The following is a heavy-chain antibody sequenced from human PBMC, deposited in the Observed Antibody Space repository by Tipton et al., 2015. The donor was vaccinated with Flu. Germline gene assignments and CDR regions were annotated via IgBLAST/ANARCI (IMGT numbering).Heavy chain of an antibody. CDR3: ARHQDYDILTGYPRTFQTRGFLFDY. Sequence: TLSLTCTVSGGSISSSSYYWGWIRQPPGKGLEWIGSIYYSGSTYYNPSLKSRVTISVDTSKNQFSLKLSSVTAADTAVYYCARHQDYDILTGYPRTFQTRGFLFDYWGQGTLVTVSS. V-gene: IGHV4-39*01. D-gene: IGHD3-9*01. CDR2: IYYSGST. J-gene: IGHJ4*02. CDR1: GGSISSSSYY.